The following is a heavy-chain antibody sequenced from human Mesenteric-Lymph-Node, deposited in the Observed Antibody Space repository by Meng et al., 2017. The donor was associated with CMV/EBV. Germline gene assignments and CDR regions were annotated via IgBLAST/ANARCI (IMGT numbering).Heavy chain of an antibody. Sequence: GGSLKISCAASGFTFGSYAMSWVRQAPGKGLEWVSLIYSPDNPYYADSVKGRFTISRDNSKNTLYLQMNSLRAEDTAVYYCAQYCSSTTCSLRAFDYWGQGTLVTVSS. D-gene: IGHD2/OR15-2a*01. V-gene: IGHV3-23*03. J-gene: IGHJ4*02. CDR3: AQYCSSTTCSLRAFDY. CDR2: IYSPDNP. CDR1: GFTFGSYA.